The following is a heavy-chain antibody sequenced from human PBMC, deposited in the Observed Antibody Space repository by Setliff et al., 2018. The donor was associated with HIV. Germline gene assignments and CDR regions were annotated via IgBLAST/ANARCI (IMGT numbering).Heavy chain of an antibody. CDR1: GDSFNFNYYY. CDR3: ARLGDSGYDFRGYFDY. D-gene: IGHD5-12*01. V-gene: IGHV4-39*02. CDR2: IYYSGST. Sequence: SETLSLTCTVSGDSFNFNYYYWVWIRQPPGKGLEWIGSIYYSGSTYYNPSLKSRVTISVDTSKNHFSLKLRSVTAADTALYFCARLGDSGYDFRGYFDYWGQGKLVTVSS. J-gene: IGHJ4*02.